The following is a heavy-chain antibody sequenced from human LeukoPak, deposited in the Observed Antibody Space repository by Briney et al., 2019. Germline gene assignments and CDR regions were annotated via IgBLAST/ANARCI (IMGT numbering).Heavy chain of an antibody. Sequence: PGGSLRLSCAASGFTFSNYGMHWVRQAPGKGLEWVAGIWYDGSTYYTDSVKGRITISRDNPKNTLYLQMNTLGAEDTAVYYCARDRTTILSSFDIWGQGTMVTVSS. D-gene: IGHD3-9*01. CDR3: ARDRTTILSSFDI. CDR2: IWYDGST. V-gene: IGHV3-33*01. J-gene: IGHJ3*02. CDR1: GFTFSNYG.